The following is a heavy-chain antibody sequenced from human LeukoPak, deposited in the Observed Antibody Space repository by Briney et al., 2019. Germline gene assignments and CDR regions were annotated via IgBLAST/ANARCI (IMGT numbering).Heavy chain of an antibody. J-gene: IGHJ4*02. Sequence: GGSLRLSCAASGFTFSSYAMHWVRQAPGKGLEWVAVISYDGSNKYYADSVKGRFTISRDNSKNTLYLQMNSLRAEDTAVYYCARVTLTGYYAFDYWGQGTLVTVSS. CDR3: ARVTLTGYYAFDY. D-gene: IGHD3-9*01. CDR1: GFTFSSYA. V-gene: IGHV3-30*04. CDR2: ISYDGSNK.